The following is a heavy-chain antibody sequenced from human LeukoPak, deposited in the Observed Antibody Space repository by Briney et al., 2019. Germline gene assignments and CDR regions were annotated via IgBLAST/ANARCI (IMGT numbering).Heavy chain of an antibody. D-gene: IGHD5-12*01. CDR3: AKFGYSGYRYSFDI. J-gene: IGHJ3*02. Sequence: GGSLRLSCAISGFSFSSYGMHWVRQAPGKGLEWVAVISYDGSNKCHADSVKGRFTISRDNSKSSLFLQMNSLRAEDTAVYYCAKFGYSGYRYSFDIWGQGTMVTVSS. CDR1: GFSFSSYG. V-gene: IGHV3-30*18. CDR2: ISYDGSNK.